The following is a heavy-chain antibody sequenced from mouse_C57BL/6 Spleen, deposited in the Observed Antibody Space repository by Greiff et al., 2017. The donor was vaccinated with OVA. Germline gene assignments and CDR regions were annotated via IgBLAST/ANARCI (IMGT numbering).Heavy chain of an antibody. J-gene: IGHJ2*01. CDR3: AEGKYSYYFDY. CDR1: GYAFSSSW. CDR2: IYPGDGDT. D-gene: IGHD2-12*01. Sequence: QVQLQQSGPELVKPGASVKISCKASGYAFSSSWMNWVKQRPGKGLEWIGRIYPGDGDTNYNGKFKGKATLTADKSSSTAYMQLSSLTSEDSAVYFCAEGKYSYYFDYWGQGTTLTVSS. V-gene: IGHV1-82*01.